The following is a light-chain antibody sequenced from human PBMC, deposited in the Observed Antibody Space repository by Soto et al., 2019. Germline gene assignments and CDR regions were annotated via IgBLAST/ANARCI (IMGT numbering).Light chain of an antibody. V-gene: IGKV1-39*01. Sequence: DIQMTQSPSSLSASVGDRATITCRASQSINRDLHWYQHRPGEAPHLLISRSSSLQSGVPSRFSGSGFGTDFTLAISSPQRDDFAAYDGQRSHITQYSFGRGTMVEIK. CDR2: RSS. CDR1: QSINRD. CDR3: QRSHITQYS. J-gene: IGKJ2*03.